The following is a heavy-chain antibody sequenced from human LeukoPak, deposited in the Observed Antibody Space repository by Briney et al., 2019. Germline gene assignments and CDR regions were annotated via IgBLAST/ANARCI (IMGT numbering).Heavy chain of an antibody. Sequence: PGGSLRLSCAASGFTFSSYGMHWVRQAPGKGLEWVAFIRYDGSNKYYADSVKGRFTISRDNSKNTLYLQMNSLRAEDTAVYYCAKDESFVGQQLFFDYWGQGTLVTVSS. D-gene: IGHD6-13*01. CDR1: GFTFSSYG. CDR3: AKDESFVGQQLFFDY. CDR2: IRYDGSNK. V-gene: IGHV3-30*02. J-gene: IGHJ4*02.